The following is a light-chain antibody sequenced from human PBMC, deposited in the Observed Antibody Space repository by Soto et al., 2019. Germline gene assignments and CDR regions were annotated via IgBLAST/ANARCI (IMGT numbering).Light chain of an antibody. CDR2: GAS. J-gene: IGKJ1*01. CDR1: QSVTNSY. CDR3: QQYGSPWT. V-gene: IGKV3-20*01. Sequence: EIVLTQSPGTLSLSPGERATLSCRASQSVTNSYLAWYQQKPGQAPKLLIYGASSRATGIPDRFSGSGSGTDFTLTISRLEPEDFALYYCQQYGSPWTFGQGTKVEIK.